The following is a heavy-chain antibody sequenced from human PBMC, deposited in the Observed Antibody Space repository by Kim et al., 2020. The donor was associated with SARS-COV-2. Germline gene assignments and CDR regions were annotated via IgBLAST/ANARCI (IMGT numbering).Heavy chain of an antibody. J-gene: IGHJ4*02. CDR2: IYYSGSA. CDR1: GVSISSYY. CDR3: AGTVRGANFDY. V-gene: IGHV4-59*08. Sequence: SETLSLTCSASGVSISSYYWSWIRQPPGKGLEWIGYIYYSGSANYNPSLRSRVTISVDTTKNQFSLKLSSVTAADTAVYYCAGTVRGANFDYWGRGALVT. D-gene: IGHD3-10*01.